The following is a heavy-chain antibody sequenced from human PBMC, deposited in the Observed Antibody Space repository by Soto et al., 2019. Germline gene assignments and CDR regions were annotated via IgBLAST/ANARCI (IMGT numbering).Heavy chain of an antibody. V-gene: IGHV1-69*01. J-gene: IGHJ4*02. CDR3: AREVGYGDFSAALLD. Sequence: VQLMQSGAEVKKPGSSVKVSCKASGGTFSSHSINWVRQAPGQGLEWMGGVISLFGTANYAHNFKGIVTITADQSTSTAYMELNSLRSDDTAVYYCAREVGYGDFSAALLDWGQGTLVTVSS. CDR2: VISLFGTA. D-gene: IGHD4-17*01. CDR1: GGTFSSHS.